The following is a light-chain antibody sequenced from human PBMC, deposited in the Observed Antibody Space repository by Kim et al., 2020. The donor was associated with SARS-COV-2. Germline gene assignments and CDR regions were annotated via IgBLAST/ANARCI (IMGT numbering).Light chain of an antibody. Sequence: GHSVTISCTGTEYDICGYNFVSWYQQHPDKAPQPIIYDATQRPSGVPDRFSGSRSGNTASLTISGLQAEDEADYYCCSYAGTYTLIFGGGTQLTVL. CDR3: CSYAGTYTLI. J-gene: IGLJ2*01. CDR1: EYDICGYNF. CDR2: DAT. V-gene: IGLV2-11*03.